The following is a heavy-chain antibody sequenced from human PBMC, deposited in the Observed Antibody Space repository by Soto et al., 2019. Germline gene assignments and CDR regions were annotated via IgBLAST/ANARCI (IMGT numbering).Heavy chain of an antibody. CDR3: ARLKKRNWFDP. J-gene: IGHJ5*02. Sequence: TSETLSLTCTVSGGSISSSSYYWGWIRQPPGKGLEWIGSIYYSGSTYYTPSLKSRVTISVDTSKNQFSLKLSSVTAADTAVYYCARLKKRNWFDPWGQGTLVTVSS. V-gene: IGHV4-39*01. CDR2: IYYSGST. CDR1: GGSISSSSYY.